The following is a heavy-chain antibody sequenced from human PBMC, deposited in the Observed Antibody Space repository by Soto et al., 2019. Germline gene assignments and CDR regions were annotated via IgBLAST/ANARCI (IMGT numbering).Heavy chain of an antibody. CDR1: GGSIGSYY. D-gene: IGHD3-3*01. CDR2: IYYSGST. CDR3: ARDGGFYYGMDV. J-gene: IGHJ6*02. V-gene: IGHV4-59*01. Sequence: QVQLQESGPGLVKPSETLSLTCTVSGGSIGSYYWNWIRQPPGKGLEWIGYIYYSGSTNYNPSLKRRVTISVDTSKNQFSLKLSSVTAADTAVYYCARDGGFYYGMDVWGQGTTVTVSS.